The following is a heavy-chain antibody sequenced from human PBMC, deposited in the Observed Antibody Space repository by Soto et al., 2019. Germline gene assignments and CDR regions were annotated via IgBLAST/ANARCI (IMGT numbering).Heavy chain of an antibody. J-gene: IGHJ6*02. CDR2: ISGSGGGT. CDR3: AKGLEDYRGRDYYYGLDV. Sequence: PVGSLRLSCAASGFIFRSYVMNWVRQAPGKGLEWVSVISGSGGGTYYADSVKGRFTISRDNSNNKLYLQMNRLRAEDTAVYYCAKGLEDYRGRDYYYGLDVWGQGTTVTVSS. CDR1: GFIFRSYV. D-gene: IGHD1-26*01. V-gene: IGHV3-23*01.